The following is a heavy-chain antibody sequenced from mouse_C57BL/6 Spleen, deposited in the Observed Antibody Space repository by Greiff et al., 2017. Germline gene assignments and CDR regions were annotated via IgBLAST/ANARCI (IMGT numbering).Heavy chain of an antibody. CDR3: ARDLYYGSSYVDYFDY. Sequence: QVQLQQSGAELMKPGASVKLSCKATGYTFTGYWIEWVKQRPGHGLEWIGEILPGSGSTNYNEKFKGKATFAADTSSNTAYMQLSSLTTEDSAIYYCARDLYYGSSYVDYFDYWGQGTTLTVSS. J-gene: IGHJ2*01. D-gene: IGHD1-1*01. CDR2: ILPGSGST. V-gene: IGHV1-9*01. CDR1: GYTFTGYW.